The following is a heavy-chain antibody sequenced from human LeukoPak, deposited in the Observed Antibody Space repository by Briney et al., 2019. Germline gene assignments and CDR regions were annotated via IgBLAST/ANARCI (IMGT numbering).Heavy chain of an antibody. CDR2: IYTSGST. V-gene: IGHV4-61*02. CDR3: ARQEAEVRGLDFDY. Sequence: PSETLSLTCTVSGGSISSGSYHWSWIRQPAGKGLEWIGRIYTSGSTNYNPSLKSRVTISVDTSKNQFSLKLSSVTAADTAVYYCARQEAEVRGLDFDYWGQGTLVTVSS. CDR1: GGSISSGSYH. J-gene: IGHJ4*02. D-gene: IGHD1-14*01.